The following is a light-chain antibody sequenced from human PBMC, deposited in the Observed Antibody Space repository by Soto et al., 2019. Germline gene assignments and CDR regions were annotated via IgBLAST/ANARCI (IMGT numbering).Light chain of an antibody. CDR3: AAWDGSLNGWV. CDR1: SSNIGSNA. Sequence: QAVVTQPPSASGTPGQRVAISCSGRSSNIGSNAVNWYQQFPGTAPKVLIYSNNQRPSGVPDRFSGSKSGTSASLAISGLQSEDEADYYCAAWDGSLNGWVFGGGTKLTVL. V-gene: IGLV1-44*01. J-gene: IGLJ3*02. CDR2: SNN.